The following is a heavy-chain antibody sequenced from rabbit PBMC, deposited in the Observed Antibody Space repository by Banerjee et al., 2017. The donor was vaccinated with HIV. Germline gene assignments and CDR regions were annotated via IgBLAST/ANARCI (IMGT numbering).Heavy chain of an antibody. CDR2: INTSTGNT. Sequence: QEQLVESGGGLVKPEGSLTLTCKASGFSFSNKYVMCWVRQAPGKGLEWIACINTSTGNTVYASWAKGRFTISRTSSTTVTLQMTSLTAADTATYFCARDSSSGDWIDRLDLWGPGTLVTVS. CDR3: ARDSSSGDWIDRLDL. D-gene: IGHD1-1*01. V-gene: IGHV1S45*01. CDR1: GFSFSNKYV. J-gene: IGHJ3*01.